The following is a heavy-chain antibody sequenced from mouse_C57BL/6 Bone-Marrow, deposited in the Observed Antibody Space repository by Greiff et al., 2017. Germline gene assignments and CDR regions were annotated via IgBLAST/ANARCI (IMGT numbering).Heavy chain of an antibody. D-gene: IGHD1-1*01. CDR2: IDPSDSYT. CDR3: ARDGSSYDYAMDY. V-gene: IGHV1-69*01. Sequence: QVQLQQPGAELVMPGASVKLSCKASGYTFTSYWMHWVKQRPGQGLEWIGEIDPSDSYTNYNQKFKGKSTLTVDKSSCTAYMQLSSLTSEDSAVYYCARDGSSYDYAMDYWGQGTSVTVSS. J-gene: IGHJ4*01. CDR1: GYTFTSYW.